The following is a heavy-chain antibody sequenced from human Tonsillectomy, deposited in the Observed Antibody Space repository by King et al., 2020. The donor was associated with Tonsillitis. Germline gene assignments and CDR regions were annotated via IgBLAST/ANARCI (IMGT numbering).Heavy chain of an antibody. Sequence: VQLVESGGGVVQPGGSLRLSCAASGFTFRSYGLHWVRQAPGKGLEWVAFIQFDGNNEYYAESMKDRSTISRDNSKNTLYLQMNSLRPEETAVYYCAKLGCSAYFPTPTCYGYYFDSWRQGTLLTVSS. CDR2: IQFDGNNE. CDR1: GFTFRSYG. D-gene: IGHD2-2*01. V-gene: IGHV3-30*02. CDR3: AKLGCSAYFPTPTCYGYYFDS. J-gene: IGHJ4*02.